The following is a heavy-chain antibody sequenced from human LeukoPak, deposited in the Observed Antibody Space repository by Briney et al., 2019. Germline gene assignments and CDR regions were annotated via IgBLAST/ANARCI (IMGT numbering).Heavy chain of an antibody. Sequence: SVTVSFKSSGGTFIIYAISWVRQAPGQGLEWMGRIIPIFGTANYAQKFQGRVTITADKSTSTAYMELSSLRSEDTAVYYCVTYDSSGYQYYFDYWGQGTLVTVSS. D-gene: IGHD3-22*01. V-gene: IGHV1-69*06. CDR3: VTYDSSGYQYYFDY. J-gene: IGHJ4*02. CDR1: GGTFIIYA. CDR2: IIPIFGTA.